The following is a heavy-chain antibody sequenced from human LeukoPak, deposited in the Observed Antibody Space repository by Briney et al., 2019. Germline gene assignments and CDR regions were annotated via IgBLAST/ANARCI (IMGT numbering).Heavy chain of an antibody. CDR3: ARDHYYRSGSYYVY. D-gene: IGHD3-10*01. V-gene: IGHV3-7*04. CDR2: IKQDESEK. Sequence: GGSLRLSCAASGFTFSSYWMSWVRQAPGKGLEWVAKIKQDESEKYYVDSVKGRFTISRDNAKNSLYLQMNSLRAEDTAVYYCARDHYYRSGSYYVYWGQGTLVTVSS. CDR1: GFTFSSYW. J-gene: IGHJ4*02.